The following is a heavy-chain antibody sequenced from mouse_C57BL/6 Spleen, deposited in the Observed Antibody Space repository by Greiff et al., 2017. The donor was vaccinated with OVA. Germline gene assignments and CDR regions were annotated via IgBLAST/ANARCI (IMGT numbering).Heavy chain of an antibody. Sequence: VQLKQSGPELVKPGDSVKISCKASGYSFTGYFMNWVMQSHGKSLEWIGRINPYNGDTFYNQKFKGKATLTVDKSSSTAHMELRSLTSEDSAVYYCAREYYYGSSSHWYFDVWGTGTTVTVSS. J-gene: IGHJ1*03. D-gene: IGHD1-1*01. CDR2: INPYNGDT. CDR1: GYSFTGYF. CDR3: AREYYYGSSSHWYFDV. V-gene: IGHV1-20*01.